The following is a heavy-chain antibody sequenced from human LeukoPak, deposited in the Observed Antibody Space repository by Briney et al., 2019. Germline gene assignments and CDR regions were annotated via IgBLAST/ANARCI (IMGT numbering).Heavy chain of an antibody. Sequence: PSETLSLTCTVSGGSISSSSYYWGWIRQPPGKGLEWIGSIYYSGSTYYNPSLKSRVTISVDRSKNQFSLKLSSVTAADTAVYYCARGLKQWLVPYYFDYWGQGTLVTVSS. CDR1: GGSISSSSYY. CDR2: IYYSGST. J-gene: IGHJ4*02. CDR3: ARGLKQWLVPYYFDY. V-gene: IGHV4-39*07. D-gene: IGHD6-19*01.